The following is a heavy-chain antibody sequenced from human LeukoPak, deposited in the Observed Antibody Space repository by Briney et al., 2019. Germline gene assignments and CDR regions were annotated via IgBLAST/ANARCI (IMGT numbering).Heavy chain of an antibody. CDR2: IGTAGDT. V-gene: IGHV3-13*01. CDR1: GFTYSSYD. J-gene: IGHJ4*02. D-gene: IGHD1-1*01. Sequence: PGGSLRLSCAACGFTYSSYDMHWVRQATGKGLEWVAAIGTAGDTYYTGSVKGRFTISRENAKNSLYLQMNSLRAGDTAVYYCARVAKERVGGVYYFDYWGQGTLVTVSS. CDR3: ARVAKERVGGVYYFDY.